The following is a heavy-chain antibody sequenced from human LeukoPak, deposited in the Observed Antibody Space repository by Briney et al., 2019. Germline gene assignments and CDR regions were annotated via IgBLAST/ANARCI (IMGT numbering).Heavy chain of an antibody. J-gene: IGHJ4*02. V-gene: IGHV3-30*04. CDR2: ISYDGSNK. CDR1: GFTFSSYA. D-gene: IGHD3-10*01. CDR3: AREVRGVIMGYFDY. Sequence: GGSLRLSCAASGFTFSSYAVHWVRQAPGKGLEWVAVISYDGSNKYYADSVKGRFTISRDNSKNTLYLQMNSLRAEDTAVYYCAREVRGVIMGYFDYRGQGTLVTVSS.